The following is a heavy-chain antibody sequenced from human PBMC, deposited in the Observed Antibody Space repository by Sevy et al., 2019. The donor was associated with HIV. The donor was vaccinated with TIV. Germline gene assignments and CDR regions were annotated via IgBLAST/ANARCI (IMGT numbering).Heavy chain of an antibody. Sequence: GGSLRLSCAASGFTVSSNYMSWVRQAPGKGLEWVSVIYSAGSTYYADSVKGRFTISRDNSKNTLYLQMNSLRAEDTAVYYCARDSSLGYCSGGSCYLGPQCAFDLWGQGTMVTVSS. J-gene: IGHJ3*01. CDR2: IYSAGST. CDR1: GFTVSSNY. D-gene: IGHD2-15*01. CDR3: ARDSSLGYCSGGSCYLGPQCAFDL. V-gene: IGHV3-53*01.